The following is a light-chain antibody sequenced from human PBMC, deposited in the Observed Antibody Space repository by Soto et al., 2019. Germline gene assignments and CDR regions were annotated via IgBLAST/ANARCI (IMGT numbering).Light chain of an antibody. CDR1: QSVSSN. J-gene: IGKJ4*01. CDR2: GAS. CDR3: QNYNNWPLT. Sequence: VLTQSPGTLSVSPGDRATLSCRGSQSVSSNYLAWYQHKTGQAPRLLIYGASTRATGIPARFSGSGSGTDLNLTISRLQSEDFAIYYCQNYNNWPLTCGGGTKVDIK. V-gene: IGKV3-15*01.